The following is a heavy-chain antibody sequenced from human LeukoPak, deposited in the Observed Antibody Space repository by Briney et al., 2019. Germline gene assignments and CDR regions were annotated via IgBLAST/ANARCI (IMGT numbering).Heavy chain of an antibody. CDR2: IIPIFGTA. CDR1: GGTFSSYA. V-gene: IGHV1-69*05. CDR3: ARDVDNYYDSSGLYPLRD. J-gene: IGHJ4*02. Sequence: SVKVSCKASGGTFSSYAISWVRQAPGQGLEWMGGIIPIFGTANYAQKFQGRVTMTRDTSTSTVYMELSSLRSEDTAVYYCARDVDNYYDSSGLYPLRDWGQGTLVTVSS. D-gene: IGHD3-22*01.